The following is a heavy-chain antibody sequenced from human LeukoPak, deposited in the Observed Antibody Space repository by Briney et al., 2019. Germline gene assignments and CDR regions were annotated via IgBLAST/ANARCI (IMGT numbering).Heavy chain of an antibody. CDR1: GGSISSSSYY. Sequence: PSETLSLTCTVSGGSISSSSYYWGWIRQPPGKGLEWIGSIYYSGSTYYNPSLKSRVTISVDTSKNQFSLSLTSVTAADTAVYYCARDAGGEPFDYWGQGTLVTVSS. V-gene: IGHV4-39*02. D-gene: IGHD3-16*01. CDR3: ARDAGGEPFDY. CDR2: IYYSGST. J-gene: IGHJ4*02.